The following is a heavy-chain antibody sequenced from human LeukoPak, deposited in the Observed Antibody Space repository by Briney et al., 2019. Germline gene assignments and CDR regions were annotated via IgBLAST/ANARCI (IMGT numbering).Heavy chain of an antibody. CDR3: ARVGSSSWYVGWFDP. V-gene: IGHV1-69*13. Sequence: GASVKVSCKASGGTFSSYAISWVRQAPGQGLEWMGGIIPIFGTANYAQKFQGRVTITADESTSTAYMELSSLRSEDTAMYYCARVGSSSWYVGWFDPWGQGTLVTVSS. D-gene: IGHD6-13*01. CDR1: GGTFSSYA. CDR2: IIPIFGTA. J-gene: IGHJ5*02.